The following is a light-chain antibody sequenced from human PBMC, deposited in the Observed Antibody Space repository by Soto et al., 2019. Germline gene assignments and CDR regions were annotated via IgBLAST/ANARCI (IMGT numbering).Light chain of an antibody. V-gene: IGKV1-27*01. Sequence: IRVTQSPSSFSASTGDRVTITCRASQGISSYLAWYQQKPGKAPKLLIYAASTLQSGVPSRFSGSGSGTDFTLTISSLQPEDVATYYCQKYNSALWTFGQGTKVDIK. CDR2: AAS. CDR3: QKYNSALWT. J-gene: IGKJ1*01. CDR1: QGISSY.